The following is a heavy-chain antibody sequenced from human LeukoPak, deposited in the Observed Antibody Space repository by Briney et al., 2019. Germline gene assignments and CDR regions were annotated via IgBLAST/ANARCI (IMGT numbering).Heavy chain of an antibody. CDR1: GGSISSYY. V-gene: IGHV4-59*05. CDR2: IYYSGST. CDR3: ANTRIAAAGSNADY. D-gene: IGHD6-13*01. Sequence: SETLSLTCTVSGGSISSYYWSWIRQPPGKGLEWIGSIYYSGSTYYNPSLKSRVTISVDTSKNQFSLKLSSVTAADTAVYYCANTRIAAAGSNADYWGQGTLVTVSS. J-gene: IGHJ4*02.